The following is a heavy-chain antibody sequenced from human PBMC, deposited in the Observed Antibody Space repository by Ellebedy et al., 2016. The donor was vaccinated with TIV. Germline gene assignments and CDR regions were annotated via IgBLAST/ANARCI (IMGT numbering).Heavy chain of an antibody. V-gene: IGHV3-13*01. CDR1: GFSFSTYD. CDR2: INTAGDT. J-gene: IGHJ4*02. Sequence: GGSLRLXXAASGFSFSTYDMHWVRQPTGKGLEWVSTINTAGDTYYPGSVKGRFTISRENAKNSLYLQMNSLRAGDTAVYYCARGYGSHWYQPYFDYWGQGILVTVSS. D-gene: IGHD6-13*01. CDR3: ARGYGSHWYQPYFDY.